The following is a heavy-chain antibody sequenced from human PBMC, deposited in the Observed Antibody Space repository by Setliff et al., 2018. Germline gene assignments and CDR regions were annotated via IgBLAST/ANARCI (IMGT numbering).Heavy chain of an antibody. CDR1: GFSFSSYA. CDR3: AKDIVGYSSTWPKRDYFDY. D-gene: IGHD6-13*01. V-gene: IGHV3-23*01. Sequence: GGSLRLSCAASGFSFSSYAMSWVRQAPGKGLEWVSTIIGSGISTYYADSVQGRVTISRDNSKKTLHLQMNSLRAEDTAIYYCAKDIVGYSSTWPKRDYFDYWGQGTLVTVS. J-gene: IGHJ4*02. CDR2: IIGSGIST.